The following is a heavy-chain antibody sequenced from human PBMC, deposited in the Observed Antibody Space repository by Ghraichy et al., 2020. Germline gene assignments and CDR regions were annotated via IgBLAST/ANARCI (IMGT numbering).Heavy chain of an antibody. D-gene: IGHD3-10*01. V-gene: IGHV5-51*01. J-gene: IGHJ4*02. Sequence: GESLNISCKGSGYSFTSYWIGWVRQMPGKGLEWMGIIYPGDSDTRYSPSFQGQVTISADKSISTAYLQWSSLKASDTAMYYCARSITMVRGVIIGEPYYFDYWGQGTLVTVSS. CDR3: ARSITMVRGVIIGEPYYFDY. CDR2: IYPGDSDT. CDR1: GYSFTSYW.